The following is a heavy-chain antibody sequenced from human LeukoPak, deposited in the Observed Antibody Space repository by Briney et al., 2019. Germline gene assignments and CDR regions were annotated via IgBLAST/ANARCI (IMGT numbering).Heavy chain of an antibody. CDR3: AKHYMGSSYNRGLDY. J-gene: IGHJ4*02. V-gene: IGHV4-34*01. CDR1: NGSFSGYY. D-gene: IGHD3-10*01. CDR2: INHSGGT. Sequence: SETLSLTCAVYNGSFSGYYWSWIRQSPGKGLEWIGEINHSGGTNYNPSLKSRLTISVDTSKNQFSLKLSSVTAADTAIYYCAKHYMGSSYNRGLDYWGQGTLVTVSS.